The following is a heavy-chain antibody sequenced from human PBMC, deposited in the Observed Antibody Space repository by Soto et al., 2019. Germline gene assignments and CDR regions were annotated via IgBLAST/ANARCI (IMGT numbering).Heavy chain of an antibody. CDR3: ARDVMWLELLYDYSGMDV. Sequence: QVQLVQSGAEVKKPGSSVKVSCKASGGTFSSYAISWVRQAPGQGLEWMGGIIPIFDTANYAQKFQGRVTMTADESPSTAYMEPSSLRSEDTAVYYCARDVMWLELLYDYSGMDVWGQGTTVTVSS. J-gene: IGHJ6*02. CDR2: IIPIFDTA. D-gene: IGHD1-26*01. CDR1: GGTFSSYA. V-gene: IGHV1-69*12.